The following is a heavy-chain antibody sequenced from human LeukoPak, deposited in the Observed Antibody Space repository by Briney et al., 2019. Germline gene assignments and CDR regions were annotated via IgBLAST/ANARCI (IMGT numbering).Heavy chain of an antibody. CDR3: ARDRVFYSVGLSS. V-gene: IGHV1-2*02. CDR2: INPNSGGT. D-gene: IGHD3-16*02. Sequence: ASVKVSCKASGYTFTGYYMHWVRQAPGQGLEWMGWINPNSGGTNYAQKFQGRVTMTRDTSISTAYMELSRLRSDDTAVYYCARDRVFYSVGLSSWGQGTLVTVSS. J-gene: IGHJ5*02. CDR1: GYTFTGYY.